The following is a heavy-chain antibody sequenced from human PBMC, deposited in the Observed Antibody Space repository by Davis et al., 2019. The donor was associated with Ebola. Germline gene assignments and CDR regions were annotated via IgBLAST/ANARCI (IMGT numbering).Heavy chain of an antibody. Sequence: GESLKISCAASGFTFSTSGMHWVRQAPGQGLAWVAVISYGGSNKNYADSVKGRFTISRDNSKNTLHLKMNSLRDEDTAVYYCARDQGAIAARPSAFDMWGQGTMVTVSS. CDR3: ARDQGAIAARPSAFDM. D-gene: IGHD6-6*01. V-gene: IGHV3-30*03. CDR1: GFTFSTSG. CDR2: ISYGGSNK. J-gene: IGHJ3*02.